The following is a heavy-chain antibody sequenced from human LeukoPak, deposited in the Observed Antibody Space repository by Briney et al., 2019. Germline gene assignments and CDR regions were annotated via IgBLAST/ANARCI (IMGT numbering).Heavy chain of an antibody. J-gene: IGHJ4*02. CDR3: ARARIPSGYDSGPYYFDY. V-gene: IGHV4-31*03. CDR2: IYYSGST. D-gene: IGHD5-12*01. Sequence: SETLSLTCTVSGGSISSGGYYWSWIRQHPGKGLEWFGYIYYSGSTYYNPSLKSRVTISVDTSKNQFSLKLSSVTDAATAVYYCARARIPSGYDSGPYYFDYWGQGTLVTVSS. CDR1: GGSISSGGYY.